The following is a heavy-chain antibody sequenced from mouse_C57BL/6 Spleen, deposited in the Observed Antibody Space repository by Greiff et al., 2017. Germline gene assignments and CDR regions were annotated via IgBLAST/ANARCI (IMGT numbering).Heavy chain of an antibody. Sequence: EVQLQQSGGDLVKPGGSLKLSCAASGFTFSSYGMSWVRQTPDKRLEWVATISTGGSYTYYPDSVKGRFTFSRDNAKNTLYLQMSSLKSEDTAMXYGDRHGGYDVGDDYWGQGTTLTVSS. CDR2: ISTGGSYT. CDR3: DRHGGYDVGDDY. D-gene: IGHD2-2*01. J-gene: IGHJ2*01. CDR1: GFTFSSYG. V-gene: IGHV5-6*01.